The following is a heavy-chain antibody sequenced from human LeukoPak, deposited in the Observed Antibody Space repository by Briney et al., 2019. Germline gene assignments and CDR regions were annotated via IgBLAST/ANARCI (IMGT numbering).Heavy chain of an antibody. Sequence: GGSLRLSCAASGFTFSSYAMSWVRQAPGKGLEWVAVIWYDGSNKYYADSVKGRFTISRDNSKNTLYLQMNSLRAEDTAVYYCARDAPNRGDAFDSWGQGTMVTVPS. CDR1: GFTFSSYA. J-gene: IGHJ3*02. D-gene: IGHD1-14*01. V-gene: IGHV3-33*08. CDR2: IWYDGSNK. CDR3: ARDAPNRGDAFDS.